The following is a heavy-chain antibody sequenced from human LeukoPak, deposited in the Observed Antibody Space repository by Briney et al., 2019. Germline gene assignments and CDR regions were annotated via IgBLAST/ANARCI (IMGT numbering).Heavy chain of an antibody. CDR1: GYTFTGYY. Sequence: GASVKVSCKASGYTFTGYYMHWVRQAPGQGLEWMGWINPNSGGTNYAQKFQGRVTMTRDTSISTAYMELSRLRSDDTAVYYCARGTAMSPPSWYYYYYMDVWGKGTTVTVSS. CDR2: INPNSGGT. V-gene: IGHV1-2*02. D-gene: IGHD5-18*01. J-gene: IGHJ6*03. CDR3: ARGTAMSPPSWYYYYYMDV.